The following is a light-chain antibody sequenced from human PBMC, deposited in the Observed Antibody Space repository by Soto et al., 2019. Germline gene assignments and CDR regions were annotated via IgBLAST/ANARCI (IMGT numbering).Light chain of an antibody. CDR2: EVN. CDR3: SSYTSSSTLYV. V-gene: IGLV2-14*01. J-gene: IGLJ1*01. Sequence: LAQPAYLSGSPGQSITISCTGTSSDIGAYDYVSWFQQHPGKAPKLMISEVNNRPSGVSNRFSGSKSGNTASLTISGLQAEDEADYYCSSYTSSSTLYVFGTGTKVTVL. CDR1: SSDIGAYDY.